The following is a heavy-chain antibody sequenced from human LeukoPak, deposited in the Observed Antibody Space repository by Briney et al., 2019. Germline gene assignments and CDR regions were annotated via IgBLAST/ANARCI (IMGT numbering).Heavy chain of an antibody. CDR2: ISGGGGTTYYA. D-gene: IGHD3-9*01. CDR1: GSTFSGYA. Sequence: PGGSLRLSCAASGSTFSGYAMSWVRQSPGKGLEWVSAISGGGGTTYYAYYADSVKGRFTISRDNSKNTLYLLMNSLRAEDTAVYYCAKFYDILTGYIDYWGQGTLVTVSS. V-gene: IGHV3-23*01. CDR3: AKFYDILTGYIDY. J-gene: IGHJ4*02.